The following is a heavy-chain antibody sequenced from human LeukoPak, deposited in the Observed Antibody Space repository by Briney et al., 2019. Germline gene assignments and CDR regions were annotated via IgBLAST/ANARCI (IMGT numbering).Heavy chain of an antibody. D-gene: IGHD6-13*01. Sequence: SETLSLTCTVSGGSISSYYWSWIRQPAGKGLEWIGRIYTSGSTNYNPSLKSRVTMSVDTSKNQFSLKLSSVTAADTAVYYCARDSPSSSWSQYNWFDPWGQGTLVTVSS. CDR3: ARDSPSSSWSQYNWFDP. CDR1: GGSISSYY. V-gene: IGHV4-4*07. CDR2: IYTSGST. J-gene: IGHJ5*02.